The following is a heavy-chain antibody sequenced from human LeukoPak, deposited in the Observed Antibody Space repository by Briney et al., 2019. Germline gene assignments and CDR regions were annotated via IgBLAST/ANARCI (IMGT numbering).Heavy chain of an antibody. J-gene: IGHJ4*02. CDR2: ISDSGART. Sequence: GGSLRLSCAASGFTFTSYAMNWVRQAPGKGLEWVSTISDSGARTNYADSAKGRFTISRDNSMNTLYLQMNSLRADDTAVYYCASDYFLDYWGQGTLVTVSS. CDR1: GFTFTSYA. CDR3: ASDYFLDY. V-gene: IGHV3-23*01. D-gene: IGHD6-25*01.